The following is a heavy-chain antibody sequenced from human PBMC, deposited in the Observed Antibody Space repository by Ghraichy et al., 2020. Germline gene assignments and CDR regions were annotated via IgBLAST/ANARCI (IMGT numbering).Heavy chain of an antibody. CDR3: ARERRAAVVPAATRRYNWFDP. CDR2: INAGNGNT. J-gene: IGHJ5*02. V-gene: IGHV1-3*01. Sequence: ASVKVSCKASGYTFTSYAMHCVRQAPGQRLEWLGWINAGNGNTKYSQKFQGRVTITRDTSASTAYMELSSLRSEDTAVYYCARERRAAVVPAATRRYNWFDPWGQGTLVTVSS. D-gene: IGHD2-2*01. CDR1: GYTFTSYA.